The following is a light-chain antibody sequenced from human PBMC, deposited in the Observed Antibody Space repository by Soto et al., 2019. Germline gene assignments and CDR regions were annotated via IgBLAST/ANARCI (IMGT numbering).Light chain of an antibody. V-gene: IGKV3-15*01. Sequence: EIVMTQSPATLSVSPGERATLSCRASQSVSSSLAWYQQKPGQTPRLLIYGASSRATDIPARFSASGSGTEFTLTISSLQSEDFAVDYCQQYNDWPITFGQGTRLEIK. CDR2: GAS. CDR1: QSVSSS. J-gene: IGKJ5*01. CDR3: QQYNDWPIT.